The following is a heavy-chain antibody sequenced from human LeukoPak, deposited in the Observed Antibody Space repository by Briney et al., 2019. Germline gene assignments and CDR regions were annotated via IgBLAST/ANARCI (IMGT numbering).Heavy chain of an antibody. CDR3: ARGDAELNYYDSSGYRVEYFDY. V-gene: IGHV4-61*02. CDR1: GGSISSGSYY. Sequence: SETLSLTCTVSGGSISSGSYYWSWIRQPAGKGLEWIGRIYTSGSTNYNPSLKSRVTISVDTSKNQFSLKLSSVTAADTAVYYCARGDAELNYYDSSGYRVEYFDYWGQGTLVTVSS. J-gene: IGHJ4*02. CDR2: IYTSGST. D-gene: IGHD3-22*01.